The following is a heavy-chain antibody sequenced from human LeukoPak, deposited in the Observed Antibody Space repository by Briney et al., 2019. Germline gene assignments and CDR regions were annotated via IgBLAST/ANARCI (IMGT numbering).Heavy chain of an antibody. V-gene: IGHV4-39*02. Sequence: SETLSLTCTVSGGSISRSSYYWGSIRQPPGKGLEWIGSIHYSGIIYYNPSLKSRVTISVSTSKNHFSLKLSSVTAADTAVYYCARHQEVDFDLWGRGTLVTVSS. J-gene: IGHJ2*01. CDR3: ARHQEVDFDL. CDR1: GGSISRSSYY. CDR2: IHYSGII.